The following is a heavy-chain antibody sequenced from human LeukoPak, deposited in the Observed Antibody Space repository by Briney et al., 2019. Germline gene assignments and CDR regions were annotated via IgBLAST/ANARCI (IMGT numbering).Heavy chain of an antibody. D-gene: IGHD6-19*01. J-gene: IGHJ4*02. CDR1: GFTFSSYA. Sequence: GGSLRLSCAASGFTFSSYAMNWVRQAPGKGLEWVSYISSSASTIYYADSVKGRFTISRDNAKNSLYLQMNSLRAEDTAVYYCARGGPRYSSGWYGDYWGQGTLVTVSS. CDR2: ISSSASTI. CDR3: ARGGPRYSSGWYGDY. V-gene: IGHV3-48*03.